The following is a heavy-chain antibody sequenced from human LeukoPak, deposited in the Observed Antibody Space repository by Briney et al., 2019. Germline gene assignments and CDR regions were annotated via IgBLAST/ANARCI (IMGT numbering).Heavy chain of an antibody. CDR1: GFTFSTYS. Sequence: GGSVRLSCAASGFTFSTYSMHWVRQAPGEGLVWVSRNADSVKGRFTISRDNAKNTLYLQMNSLRAEDTAVYYCTRRVDATRWYDPWGQGTLVTVSS. J-gene: IGHJ5*02. V-gene: IGHV3-74*01. CDR3: TRRVDATRWYDP. D-gene: IGHD2-15*01.